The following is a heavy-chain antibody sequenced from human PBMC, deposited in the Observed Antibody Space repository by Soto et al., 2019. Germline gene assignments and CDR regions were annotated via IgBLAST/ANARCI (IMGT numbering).Heavy chain of an antibody. V-gene: IGHV1-2*04. CDR1: GDSFNDYY. CDR2: INPNGGVT. Sequence: QVQLVQSGAEVRKPGASVTVSCRSSGDSFNDYYIHWVRQAPGQGFEWMGWINPNGGVTKYAQKFQGWVSMTRDTSIRTVYMQLSRLRSDDTAVYYRARESGGATATLDYSYFYMDVWGTGTTVTVSS. D-gene: IGHD5-12*01. J-gene: IGHJ6*03. CDR3: ARESGGATATLDYSYFYMDV.